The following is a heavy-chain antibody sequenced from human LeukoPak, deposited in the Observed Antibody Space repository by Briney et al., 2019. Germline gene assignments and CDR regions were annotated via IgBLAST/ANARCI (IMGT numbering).Heavy chain of an antibody. CDR3: ARGQCIAAAGDDY. V-gene: IGHV3-21*01. CDR1: AFTFSSFS. Sequence: PGGSLRLSCAASAFTFSSFSMNWVRQAPGKGLEWVSSISSGSSNIYYADSVKGGFTISRVTAKNSLYLQMSSLRAEDTAVYYGARGQCIAAAGDDYWGQGTLVTVSS. D-gene: IGHD6-13*01. J-gene: IGHJ4*02. CDR2: ISSGSSNI.